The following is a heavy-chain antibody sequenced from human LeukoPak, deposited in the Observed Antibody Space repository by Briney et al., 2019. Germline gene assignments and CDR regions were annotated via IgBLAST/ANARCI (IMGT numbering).Heavy chain of an antibody. Sequence: ASVKVSCKASGYTFTGYYVHWVRQAPGQGLEWMGWINPNSGGTNYAQKFQGRVTMTRDTSISTAYMELSRLRSDDTAVYYCARDQPGIVGAIPIDYWGQGTLVTVSS. D-gene: IGHD1-26*01. V-gene: IGHV1-2*02. CDR3: ARDQPGIVGAIPIDY. CDR1: GYTFTGYY. CDR2: INPNSGGT. J-gene: IGHJ4*02.